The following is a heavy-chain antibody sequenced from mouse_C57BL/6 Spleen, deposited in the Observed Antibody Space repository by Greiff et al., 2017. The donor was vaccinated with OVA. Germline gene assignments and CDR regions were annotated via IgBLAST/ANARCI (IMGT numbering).Heavy chain of an antibody. V-gene: IGHV1-15*01. CDR3: TRHYGSRGAWFAY. J-gene: IGHJ3*01. CDR1: GYTFTDYE. Sequence: VKLQQTGAELVRPGASVTLSCKASGYTFTDYEMHWVKQTPVHGLEWFGAIDPETGGTAYNQKFKGKAILTADKSSSTAYMELRSLTSEDSAVYYCTRHYGSRGAWFAYWGQGTLVTVSA. CDR2: IDPETGGT. D-gene: IGHD1-1*01.